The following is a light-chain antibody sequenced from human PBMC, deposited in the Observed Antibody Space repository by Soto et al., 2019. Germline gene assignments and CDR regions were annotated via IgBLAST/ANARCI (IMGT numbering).Light chain of an antibody. CDR3: KQYDNVQLT. J-gene: IGKJ4*01. CDR2: DAS. CDR1: QDIRTS. V-gene: IGKV1-33*01. Sequence: DIQMTHSPSSLSASVGDRITITCQASQDIRTSLNWFQQKPGKAPKLLIYDASDFEAAVPSRFSGSGSGTDFTFTISTLQPEDFATYYSKQYDNVQLTFRGWTKVDIX.